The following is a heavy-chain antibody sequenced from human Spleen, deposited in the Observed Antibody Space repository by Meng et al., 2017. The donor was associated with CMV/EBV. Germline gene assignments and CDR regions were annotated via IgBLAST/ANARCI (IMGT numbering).Heavy chain of an antibody. CDR1: GFTFSTYA. CDR2: FSGSGGRT. J-gene: IGHJ4*02. V-gene: IGHV3-23*01. D-gene: IGHD2-2*01. CDR3: AREDCATSCPTFDY. Sequence: GESLKISCAVSGFTFSTYAMTWVRQAPGKGLEWVSEFSGSGGRTYYADSVKGRFTISRDNSNNTLYLQMKNLRAEDTAVYYCAREDCATSCPTFDYWGPGRLVTVSS.